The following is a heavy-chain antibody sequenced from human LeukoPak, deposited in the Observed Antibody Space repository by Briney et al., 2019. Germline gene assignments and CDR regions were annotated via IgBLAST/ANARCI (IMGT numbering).Heavy chain of an antibody. CDR1: GFTFSSYA. CDR2: ISGSGGST. Sequence: PGGSLRLSCAASGFTFSSYAMSWVRQAPGKGLEWVSAISGSGGSTYYADSVKGRFTISRDNSKNTLYLQMNSLRAEDTAVYYCAKGGGYSGYDPRGGDYWGQGTLVTVSS. V-gene: IGHV3-23*01. J-gene: IGHJ4*02. CDR3: AKGGGYSGYDPRGGDY. D-gene: IGHD5-12*01.